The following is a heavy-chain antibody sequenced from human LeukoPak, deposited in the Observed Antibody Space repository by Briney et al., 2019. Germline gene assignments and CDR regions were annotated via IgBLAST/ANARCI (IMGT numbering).Heavy chain of an antibody. CDR1: GGTISSYY. J-gene: IGHJ4*02. Sequence: SETLSLTCTVSGGTISSYYWNWIRQPPGKGLEWIGYVHYSGSTKYNPSLKSRVAISVDTSKNQFSLKLSSVTAADTAVYYCARWYSSGWAFDYWGQGTLVTVSS. D-gene: IGHD6-19*01. CDR3: ARWYSSGWAFDY. CDR2: VHYSGST. V-gene: IGHV4-59*08.